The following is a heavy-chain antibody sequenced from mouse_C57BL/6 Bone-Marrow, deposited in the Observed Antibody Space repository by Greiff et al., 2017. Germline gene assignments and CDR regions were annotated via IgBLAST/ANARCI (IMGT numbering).Heavy chain of an antibody. CDR1: GYTFTSYW. CDR2: IDPSDSYT. CDR3: ARSDYYGSSYEDAMDY. D-gene: IGHD1-1*01. J-gene: IGHJ4*01. Sequence: VQLQQPGAELVMPGASVKLSCKASGYTFTSYWMHWVKQRPGQGLEWIGEIDPSDSYTNSNQKLKGKSTLTVDKYSSTAYMQLSSLTSEDSAVYYCARSDYYGSSYEDAMDYWGQGTSVTVSS. V-gene: IGHV1-69*01.